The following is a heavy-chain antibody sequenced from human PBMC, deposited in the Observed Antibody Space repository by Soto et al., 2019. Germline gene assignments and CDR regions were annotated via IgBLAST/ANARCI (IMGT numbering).Heavy chain of an antibody. V-gene: IGHV4-59*01. CDR1: SCTISSYF. D-gene: IGHD6-13*01. CDR2: KYDTGRT. J-gene: IGHJ4*02. Sequence: SETLSLTCTASSCTISSYFWSWIRQAPGKGLEWIAFKYDTGRTNYNPSLKGRVYISVDASKNQLSLTVNSVTAADTAVYYCARGWSSSWPYWGQGILVTVSS. CDR3: ARGWSSSWPY.